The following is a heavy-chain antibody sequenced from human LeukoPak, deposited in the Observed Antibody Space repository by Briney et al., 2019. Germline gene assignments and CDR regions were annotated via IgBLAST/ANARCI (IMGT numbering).Heavy chain of an antibody. CDR2: IYPGDSDT. CDR3: ARHGQQWPLGGDAFDI. V-gene: IGHV5-51*01. J-gene: IGHJ3*02. D-gene: IGHD6-19*01. Sequence: GESLKISCKGSGYSFTSHWIGWVRQMPGKGLEWMGIIYPGDSDTTYSPSFQGQVTISADKSISTAYLQWSSLKASDTAMYYCARHGQQWPLGGDAFDIWGQGTMVTVSS. CDR1: GYSFTSHW.